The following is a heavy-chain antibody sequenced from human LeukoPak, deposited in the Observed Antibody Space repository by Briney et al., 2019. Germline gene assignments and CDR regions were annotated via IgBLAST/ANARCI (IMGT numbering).Heavy chain of an antibody. D-gene: IGHD3-10*01. J-gene: IGHJ4*02. CDR3: ARDWVPYGSGRLYYFDY. V-gene: IGHV1-69*04. Sequence: GASVKVSCKASVGTFSSYAISWVRQAPGHGLEWMGRIIPILGIANYAQKFQGRVTITADKSTSTAYMELSSLRSEDTAVYYCARDWVPYGSGRLYYFDYWGQGTLVTVSS. CDR1: VGTFSSYA. CDR2: IIPILGIA.